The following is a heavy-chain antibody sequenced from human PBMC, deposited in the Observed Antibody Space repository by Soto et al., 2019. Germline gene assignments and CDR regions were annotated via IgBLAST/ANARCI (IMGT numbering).Heavy chain of an antibody. CDR1: GYTFTSYG. Sequence: PGASVKVSCKASGYTFTSYGISGVRQAPGQGLEWMGWISAYNGNTNYAQKLQGRVTMTTDTSTSTAYMELRSLRSDDTAVYYCARGQLWFGQNNWFDPWGQGTLVTVSS. CDR2: ISAYNGNT. D-gene: IGHD3-10*01. V-gene: IGHV1-18*01. CDR3: ARGQLWFGQNNWFDP. J-gene: IGHJ5*02.